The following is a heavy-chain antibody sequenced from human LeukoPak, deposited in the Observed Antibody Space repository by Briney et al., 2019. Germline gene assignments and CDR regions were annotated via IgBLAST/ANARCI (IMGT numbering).Heavy chain of an antibody. V-gene: IGHV1-2*02. Sequence: ASVKVSCKASGYTFTGYYMHWVRQAPGQGLEWMGWINPNSGGTNYAQKFQGRVTMTRDTSISAAYMELSRLRSDDTAVYYCAREVRGVLSYYYYYMDVWGKGTTVTISS. D-gene: IGHD3-10*01. J-gene: IGHJ6*03. CDR1: GYTFTGYY. CDR2: INPNSGGT. CDR3: AREVRGVLSYYYYYMDV.